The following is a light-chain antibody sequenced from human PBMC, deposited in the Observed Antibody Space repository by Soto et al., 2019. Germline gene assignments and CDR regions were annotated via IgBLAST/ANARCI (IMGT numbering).Light chain of an antibody. CDR2: CES. CDR3: QHFHSTPRRVT. CDR1: QSVLYSSNNKSS. J-gene: IGKJ3*01. V-gene: IGKV4-1*01. Sequence: DIVMTQCPGSLTVSLGERATINCKSSQSVLYSSNNKSSLAWYQQKPGQPPNLLIYCESTRGSGVPDRFNCSGSGTDSTLTLTSLRVEDAEFYYCQHFHSTPRRVTFGPGTKVDIK.